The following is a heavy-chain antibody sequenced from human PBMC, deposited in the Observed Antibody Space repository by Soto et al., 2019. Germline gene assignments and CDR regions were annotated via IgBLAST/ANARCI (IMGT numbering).Heavy chain of an antibody. Sequence: PGGSLRLSCAASGFTFYSYAMSWVRQAPGKGLEWVSTVNGGGDSTHYADSVKGRFSILRDNSKNTVYLQMNSLRAEASAIYYCVKDVGYGFILYDFWGQGTLVTVSS. CDR3: VKDVGYGFILYDF. D-gene: IGHD2-15*01. CDR1: GFTFYSYA. V-gene: IGHV3-23*01. CDR2: VNGGGDST. J-gene: IGHJ4*02.